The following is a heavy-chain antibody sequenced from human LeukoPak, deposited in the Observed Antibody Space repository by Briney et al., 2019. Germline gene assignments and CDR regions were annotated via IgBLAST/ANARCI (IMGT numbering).Heavy chain of an antibody. D-gene: IGHD1-26*01. CDR3: ARRRDLYSGSYYPFDY. J-gene: IGHJ4*02. CDR1: GYSFTNYW. V-gene: IGHV5-51*01. CDR2: IYPGDSET. Sequence: GESLKISCKASGYSFTNYWIGWVRQMPGKGLEWMGIIYPGDSETRYSPSFQGQVTISADKSISTAYLQWSSLKASDTAMYYCARRRDLYSGSYYPFDYWGQGTLVTVSS.